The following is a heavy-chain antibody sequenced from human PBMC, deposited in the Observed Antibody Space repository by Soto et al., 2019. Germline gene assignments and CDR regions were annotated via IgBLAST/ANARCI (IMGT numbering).Heavy chain of an antibody. Sequence: PSQTMSLTCSVSALSLTIGSDDWTRARQPPGKRLEWIGYIYYNGITKYNPSLERRVNITIDTTNNQFSMKLNSVTDADTAVYYCAREGPGYDYGLLNYCGQGTMVIASS. J-gene: IGHJ4*02. D-gene: IGHD5-18*01. CDR1: ALSLTIGSDD. CDR2: IYYNGIT. V-gene: IGHV4-61*01. CDR3: AREGPGYDYGLLNY.